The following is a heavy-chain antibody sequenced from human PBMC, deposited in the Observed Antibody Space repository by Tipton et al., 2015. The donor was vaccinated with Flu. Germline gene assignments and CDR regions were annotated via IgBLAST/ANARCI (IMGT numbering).Heavy chain of an antibody. CDR2: IDPGGGNT. CDR1: GYTFTSYY. V-gene: IGHV1-46*01. J-gene: IGHJ5*02. D-gene: IGHD2-8*02. Sequence: QVQLVQSGAEVKKPGASVKVSCKASGYTFTSYYMHWVRQAPGQGLEWMGRIDPGGGNTIYAQMFQGRVTMTRDTSTSTVYMELSSLRSEDTAVYYCPLVEGATVKHVYNWIDPWGQGTLVTVSS. CDR3: PLVEGATVKHVYNWIDP.